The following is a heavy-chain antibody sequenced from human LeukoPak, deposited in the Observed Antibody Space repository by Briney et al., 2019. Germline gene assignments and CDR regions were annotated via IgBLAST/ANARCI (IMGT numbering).Heavy chain of an antibody. CDR2: ISSSSSYI. V-gene: IGHV3-21*01. CDR1: GFTFSSYW. Sequence: GGSLRLSCAASGFTFSSYWMSWVRQAPGKGLEWVSSISSSSSYIYYADSVKGRFTISRDNAKNSLYLQMNSLRAEDTAVYYCARGSNILIGYYSDHWGQGTLVTVSS. CDR3: ARGSNILIGYYSDH. D-gene: IGHD3-9*01. J-gene: IGHJ4*02.